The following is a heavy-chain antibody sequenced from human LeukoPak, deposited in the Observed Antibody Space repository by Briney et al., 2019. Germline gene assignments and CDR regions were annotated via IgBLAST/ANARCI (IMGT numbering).Heavy chain of an antibody. D-gene: IGHD3-22*01. Sequence: ASVKVSCKASGYTFTSYGISWVRQAPGQGLEWMGWISAYNSNTNYAQELQGRVTMTTDTSTSTAYMELRSLRSDDTAVYYCMSDFYDSSGLDAFDIWGQGTMVTVSS. V-gene: IGHV1-18*01. CDR1: GYTFTSYG. J-gene: IGHJ3*02. CDR2: ISAYNSNT. CDR3: MSDFYDSSGLDAFDI.